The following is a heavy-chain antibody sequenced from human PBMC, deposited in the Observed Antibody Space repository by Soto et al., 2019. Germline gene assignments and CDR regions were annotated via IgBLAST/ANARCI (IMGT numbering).Heavy chain of an antibody. Sequence: EVQLLESGGGLVQPGGSLRLSCAASGFTFSSYAMSWVRQAPGKGLEWVSAISGSGSTIYYADSVKGRFTISRDNAKNSLYLQMNSLRAEDTAVYYCARDRYDFWSGYPDAFDIWGQGTMVTVSS. CDR1: GFTFSSYA. CDR3: ARDRYDFWSGYPDAFDI. D-gene: IGHD3-3*01. V-gene: IGHV3-23*01. CDR2: ISGSGSTI. J-gene: IGHJ3*02.